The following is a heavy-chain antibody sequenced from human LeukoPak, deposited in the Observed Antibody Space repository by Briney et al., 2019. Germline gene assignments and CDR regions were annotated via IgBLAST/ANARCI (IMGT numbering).Heavy chain of an antibody. CDR3: GRGHAMDV. J-gene: IGHJ6*02. CDR1: GDSFSSNSAV. CDR2: TYYRSRWFN. Sequence: SQTLSLTCAISGDSFSSNSAVWNWIRQSPSRGLEWLGRTYYRSRWFNDYTESVKSRITINPDTSKNQFSLQLNSVTPEDTAVYYCGRGHAMDVWGQGTTVTVSS. V-gene: IGHV6-1*01.